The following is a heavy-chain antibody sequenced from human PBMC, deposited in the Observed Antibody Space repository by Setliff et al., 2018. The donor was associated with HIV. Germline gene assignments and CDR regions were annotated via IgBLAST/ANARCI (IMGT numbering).Heavy chain of an antibody. Sequence: ASVKVSCKASGYTFSSYGISWVRQAPGQGVEWMGWISAYNGNTNYAQKLQGRVTMTTDTSTSTAYMELRSLRSDDTAVYYCARGYYNFWSGYYDSRFPNPIDAFDIWGQGTMGT. J-gene: IGHJ3*02. CDR2: ISAYNGNT. CDR3: ARGYYNFWSGYYDSRFPNPIDAFDI. CDR1: GYTFSSYG. D-gene: IGHD3-3*01. V-gene: IGHV1-18*01.